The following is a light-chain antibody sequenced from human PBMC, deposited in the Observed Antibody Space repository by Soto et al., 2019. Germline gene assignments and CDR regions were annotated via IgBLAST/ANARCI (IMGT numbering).Light chain of an antibody. J-gene: IGLJ2*01. V-gene: IGLV1-44*01. CDR3: ASWDGSLNRPL. CDR2: RNN. CDR1: SSNTGSNA. Sequence: QPVLSQAPSASGTPGQTVTISCSGSSSNTGSNAVDWYQQFPGTAPKLVIYRNNQRPSGVPDRFSGSKSGTSASLAISGLQSEDEADYYCASWDGSLNRPLFGGGTKLTVL.